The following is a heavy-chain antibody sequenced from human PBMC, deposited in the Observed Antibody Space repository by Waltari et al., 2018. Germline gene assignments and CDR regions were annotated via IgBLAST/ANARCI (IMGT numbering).Heavy chain of an antibody. D-gene: IGHD2-15*01. J-gene: IGHJ6*03. V-gene: IGHV1-8*01. CDR2: MNPNSVNT. CDR1: GYTFTSYD. Sequence: QVQLVQSGAEVKKPGASVKVSCKASGYTFTSYDINWVRQATGQGLEWMVLMNPNSVNTGYAQKFQGRVTMTRNTSISTAYMELSSLRSEDTAVYYGARALADYYYCYYMDVWGKGTTVTVSS. CDR3: ARALADYYYCYYMDV.